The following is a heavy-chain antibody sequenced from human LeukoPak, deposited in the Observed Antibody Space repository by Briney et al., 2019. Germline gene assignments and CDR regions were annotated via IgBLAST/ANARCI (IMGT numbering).Heavy chain of an antibody. J-gene: IGHJ6*03. V-gene: IGHV1-18*01. CDR1: GGTFSSYT. Sequence: ASVKVSCKASGGTFSSYTISWVRQAPGQGLEWMGWISAYNGNTNYAQKLQGRVTMTTDTSTSTAYMELRSLRSDDTAVYYCARAVYSSSSYYYYYYYMDVWGKGTTVTVSS. D-gene: IGHD6-13*01. CDR2: ISAYNGNT. CDR3: ARAVYSSSSYYYYYYYMDV.